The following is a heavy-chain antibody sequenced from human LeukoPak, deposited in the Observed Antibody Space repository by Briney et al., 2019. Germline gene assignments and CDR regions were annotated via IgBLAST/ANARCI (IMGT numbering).Heavy chain of an antibody. D-gene: IGHD6-13*01. V-gene: IGHV4-59*01. CDR3: ARVIAAAGDYFDY. CDR2: IYYSGST. J-gene: IGHJ4*02. CDR1: GGSISSYY. Sequence: SETLSLTCTVSGGSISSYYWSWIRQPPGKGLEWIGYIYYSGSTNYNPSLESRVTISVDTSKNQFSLKLSSVTAADTAVYYCARVIAAAGDYFDYWGQGTLVTVSS.